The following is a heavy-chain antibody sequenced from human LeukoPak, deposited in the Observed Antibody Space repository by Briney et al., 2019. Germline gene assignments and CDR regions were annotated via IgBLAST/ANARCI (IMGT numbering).Heavy chain of an antibody. D-gene: IGHD2-8*01. V-gene: IGHV4-39*01. Sequence: GSLRLSCAASGFTFSDHYIDWVRQAPGKGLEWIGSLYYSGSTYYNPSLKSRVAISVDTSKNQFSLKLRSVTAADTAVYYCARPRSRVSWFDPWGQGTLVTVSS. CDR2: LYYSGST. CDR1: GFTFSDHY. CDR3: ARPRSRVSWFDP. J-gene: IGHJ5*02.